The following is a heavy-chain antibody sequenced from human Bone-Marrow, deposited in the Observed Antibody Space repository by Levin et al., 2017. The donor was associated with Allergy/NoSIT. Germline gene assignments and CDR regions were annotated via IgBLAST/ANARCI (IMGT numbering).Heavy chain of an antibody. CDR1: GFTFSSYG. CDR2: IWYDGSNK. CDR3: ARKGVVAASTHYYYYYGMDV. Sequence: LSLTCAASGFTFSSYGMHWVRQAPGKGLEWVAVIWYDGSNKYYADSVKGRFTISRDNSKNTLYLQMNSLRAEDTAVYYCARKGVVAASTHYYYYYGMDVWGQGTTVTVSS. V-gene: IGHV3-33*01. D-gene: IGHD2-15*01. J-gene: IGHJ6*02.